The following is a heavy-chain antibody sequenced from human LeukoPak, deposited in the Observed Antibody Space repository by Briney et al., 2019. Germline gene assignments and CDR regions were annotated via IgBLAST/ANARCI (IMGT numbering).Heavy chain of an antibody. Sequence: SETLSLTCTVSGGSISSSSVYWGWIRQPPGKGLEWIGSIYYSGNTYYNPSLKSRVTISVDTSKNQFSLKLSSVTAADTAVYYCAKHAGAFYYFGYWGQGTLVTVSS. D-gene: IGHD1-26*01. J-gene: IGHJ4*02. CDR1: GGSISSSSVY. V-gene: IGHV4-39*01. CDR3: AKHAGAFYYFGY. CDR2: IYYSGNT.